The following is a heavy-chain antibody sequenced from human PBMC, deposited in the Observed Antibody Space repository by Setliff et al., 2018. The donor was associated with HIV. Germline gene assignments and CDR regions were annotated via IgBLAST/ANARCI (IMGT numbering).Heavy chain of an antibody. J-gene: IGHJ3*02. CDR3: ARKDYCSSTSCHILAFDI. V-gene: IGHV1-46*01. Sequence: GASVKVSCKASGYTFTSHKIHWVRQAPGQGLEWMGIITPGDSYTVYAQKFQGRVTMTRDTSTSTIYMELRSLRSDDTAVYYCARKDYCSSTSCHILAFDIWGQGTMVTVSS. D-gene: IGHD2-2*01. CDR1: GYTFTSHK. CDR2: ITPGDSYT.